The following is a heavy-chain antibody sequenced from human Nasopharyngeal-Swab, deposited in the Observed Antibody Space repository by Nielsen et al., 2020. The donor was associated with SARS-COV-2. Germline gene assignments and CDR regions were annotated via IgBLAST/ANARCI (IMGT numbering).Heavy chain of an antibody. CDR1: GYTFTSCG. CDR2: ISSYNGNT. D-gene: IGHD4-17*01. J-gene: IGHJ4*02. CDR3: ARGIAFERSYGDYHGVY. V-gene: IGHV1-18*01. Sequence: ASVKVSCKASGYTFTSCGIRWVRRAPGQGLEWMGWISSYNGNTNYAQKLQGRVNMTTDTYTSTAYMELRSLRSDDSAVYYCARGIAFERSYGDYHGVYWGQGTLFTVSS.